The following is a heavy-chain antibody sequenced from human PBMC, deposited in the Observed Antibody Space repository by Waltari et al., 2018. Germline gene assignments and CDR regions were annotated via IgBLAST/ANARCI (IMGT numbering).Heavy chain of an antibody. CDR3: ARMGQTNYYDSSGYYYSDY. Sequence: EVQLVESGGGLVRPGGSLRVSCAASGFSFSSYEMNWVRQAPGKGLEWVSYVSSSGSTIYYADSVKGRFTISRDNAKNSLYMQMNSLRAEDTAVYYCARMGQTNYYDSSGYYYSDYWGQGTLVTVSS. D-gene: IGHD3-22*01. CDR1: GFSFSSYE. J-gene: IGHJ4*02. CDR2: VSSSGSTI. V-gene: IGHV3-48*03.